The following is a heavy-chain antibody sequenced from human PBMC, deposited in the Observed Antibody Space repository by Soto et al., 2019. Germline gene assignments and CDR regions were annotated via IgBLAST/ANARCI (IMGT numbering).Heavy chain of an antibody. CDR2: MTGDGRTT. CDR1: GFTCGDYW. Sequence: LRLSCAASGFTCGDYWMHWVRQPPGKGPEWVSRMTGDGRTTQYADSVKGRFTASRDNAKSTLYLQMNSLRAEDTAVYYCATAEVDYWGPGTLVTVSS. V-gene: IGHV3-74*03. J-gene: IGHJ4*02. CDR3: ATAEVDY.